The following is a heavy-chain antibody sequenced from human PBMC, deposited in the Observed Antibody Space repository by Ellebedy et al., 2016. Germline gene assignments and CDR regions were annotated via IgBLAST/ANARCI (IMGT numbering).Heavy chain of an antibody. J-gene: IGHJ4*02. Sequence: GGSLRLXXAASGFTFSSYAMSWVRQAPGNRLEWVSGISGSGYNTYYADSVKGRFTISRDNSKNTLYLQTNSLRAEDAAIYYCAQKAPSCSGNCYSQNAYWGQGTLVTVSS. CDR3: AQKAPSCSGNCYSQNAY. V-gene: IGHV3-23*01. D-gene: IGHD2-21*01. CDR1: GFTFSSYA. CDR2: ISGSGYNT.